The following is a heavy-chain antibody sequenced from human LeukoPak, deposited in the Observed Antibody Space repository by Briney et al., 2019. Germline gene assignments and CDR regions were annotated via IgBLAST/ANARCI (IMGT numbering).Heavy chain of an antibody. CDR2: INTNTGNP. J-gene: IGHJ4*02. Sequence: ASVKVSCKASGYTFTSYAMNWVRQAPGQGLECLGWINTNTGNPTYAQGFTGRFVFSLDTSVSTAYLQISSLKAEGTAVYYCAREGDQYFDYWGQGTLVTVSS. CDR1: GYTFTSYA. CDR3: AREGDQYFDY. V-gene: IGHV7-4-1*02. D-gene: IGHD1-26*01.